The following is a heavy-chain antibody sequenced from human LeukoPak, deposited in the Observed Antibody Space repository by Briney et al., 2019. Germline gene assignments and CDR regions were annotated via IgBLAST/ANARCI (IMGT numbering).Heavy chain of an antibody. J-gene: IGHJ4*02. D-gene: IGHD1-14*01. CDR3: ARGRGLITSSFDY. CDR2: INHSGST. Sequence: PSETLSLTCAIYGGSFSGYYWSWIRQPPGKGLEWIGEINHSGSTNYNPSLKSRVTLSVDTSKDQFSLKLSSVTAADTAVYYCARGRGLITSSFDYWGQGTLVTVSS. CDR1: GGSFSGYY. V-gene: IGHV4-34*01.